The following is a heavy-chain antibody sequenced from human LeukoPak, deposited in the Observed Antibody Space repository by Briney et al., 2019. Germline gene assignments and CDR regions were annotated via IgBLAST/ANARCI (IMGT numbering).Heavy chain of an antibody. Sequence: PSETLSLTCTVSGGSVSSDNYYWSWIRQPPGKGLAWIGYVYYGGSTSYSPSLKSRVTISVDTSKNQFSLKLSSVTAADTAVYYCARGRGCSGGSCYADYWGQGTLVTVSS. J-gene: IGHJ4*02. CDR1: GGSVSSDNYY. D-gene: IGHD2-15*01. V-gene: IGHV4-61*01. CDR3: ARGRGCSGGSCYADY. CDR2: VYYGGST.